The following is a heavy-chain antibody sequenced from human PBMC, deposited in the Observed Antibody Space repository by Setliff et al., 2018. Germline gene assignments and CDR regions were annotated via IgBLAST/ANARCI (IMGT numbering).Heavy chain of an antibody. J-gene: IGHJ3*02. Sequence: SETLSLTCTVSGGSISSGDYYWSWIRQPPGKGLEFVGYIYYSGSTYYNPSLKSRVTISIDTSKNQFSLKVNSVTAADTAVYYCASAPLLYSDSSGLSGTFDNWGQGTMVTVSS. CDR1: GGSISSGDYY. D-gene: IGHD3-22*01. V-gene: IGHV4-30-4*08. CDR2: IYYSGST. CDR3: ASAPLLYSDSSGLSGTFDN.